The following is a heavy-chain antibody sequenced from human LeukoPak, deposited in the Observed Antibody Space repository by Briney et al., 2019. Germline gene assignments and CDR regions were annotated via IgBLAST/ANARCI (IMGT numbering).Heavy chain of an antibody. CDR2: IYHSGST. CDR1: GGCISSGGYS. D-gene: IGHD3-9*01. J-gene: IGHJ6*02. V-gene: IGHV4-30-2*01. CDR3: ASAPILTGYYSRYYYYGMDV. Sequence: SETLSLTCAVSGGCISSGGYSWSWIRQPPGKGLEWIGYIYHSGSTYYNPSLKSRVTISVDRSKNQFSLKLSSVTAADTAVYYCASAPILTGYYSRYYYYGMDVWGQGTTVTVSS.